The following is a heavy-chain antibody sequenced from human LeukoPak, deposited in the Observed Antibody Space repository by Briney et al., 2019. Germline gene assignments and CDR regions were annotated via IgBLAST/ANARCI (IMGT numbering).Heavy chain of an antibody. J-gene: IGHJ4*02. D-gene: IGHD3-3*01. CDR3: ARAGDDFWSGYYHFDY. CDR2: INHSGST. Sequence: PSETLSLTCAVYGGSFSGYYWSWIRQPPGKGLEWIGEINHSGSTNYNPSLKSRVTISVDTSKNQFSLKLSSVTAADTAVYYRARAGDDFWSGYYHFDYWGQGTLVTVSS. V-gene: IGHV4-34*01. CDR1: GGSFSGYY.